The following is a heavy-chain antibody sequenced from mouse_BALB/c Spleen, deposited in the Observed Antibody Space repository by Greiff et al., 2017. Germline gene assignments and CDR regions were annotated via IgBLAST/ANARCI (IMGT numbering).Heavy chain of an antibody. CDR1: GFTFSSYA. V-gene: IGHV5-9-3*01. D-gene: IGHD2-1*01. CDR2: ISSGGSYT. Sequence: EVQLVESGGDLVKPGGSLKLSCAASGFTFSSYAMSWVRQTPEKRLEWVATISSGGSYTYYPDSVKGRFTISRDNAKNTLYLQMSSLRSEDTAMYYCARRDGNYAAMDYWGQGTSVTVSS. J-gene: IGHJ4*01. CDR3: ARRDGNYAAMDY.